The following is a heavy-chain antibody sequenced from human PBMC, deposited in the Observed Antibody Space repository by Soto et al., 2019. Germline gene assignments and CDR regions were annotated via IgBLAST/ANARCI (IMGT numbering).Heavy chain of an antibody. J-gene: IGHJ4*02. V-gene: IGHV3-7*04. CDR2: IKEDGREK. CDR3: VRAISGSFAL. Sequence: EVQLVESGGGLVQSGGSLRLSCEASGFGFITYGMNWVRQAPGKGREGLASIKEDGREKQYVYSVKGRFTISRDNAKNSLYLQMNSLSEEDTAVYYCVRAISGSFALWGQGTLVIVSS. CDR1: GFGFITYG. D-gene: IGHD3-9*01.